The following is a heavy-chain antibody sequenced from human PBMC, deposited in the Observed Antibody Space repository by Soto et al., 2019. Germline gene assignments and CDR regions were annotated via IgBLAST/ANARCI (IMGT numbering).Heavy chain of an antibody. J-gene: IGHJ4*02. Sequence: SVKVSCKASGGTFSSYAISWVRQAPGQGLEWMGGIIPIFGTANYAQKFQGRVTITADESMSTAYMELSSLRSEDTAVYYCARVGIAAAATKEYYFDYWGQGTLVTVSS. CDR2: IIPIFGTA. V-gene: IGHV1-69*13. CDR3: ARVGIAAAATKEYYFDY. D-gene: IGHD6-13*01. CDR1: GGTFSSYA.